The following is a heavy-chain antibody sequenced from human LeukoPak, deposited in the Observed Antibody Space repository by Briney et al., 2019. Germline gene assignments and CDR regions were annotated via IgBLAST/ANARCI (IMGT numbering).Heavy chain of an antibody. D-gene: IGHD6-6*01. V-gene: IGHV4-34*01. J-gene: IGHJ6*03. CDR3: ARGIAARLGGPLRSQYYYYYYYMDV. Sequence: SETLSLTSAVYGGSFSGVYWSWIRHPPRKGLGCIGEINHSGSTNSTPSLKSRVTISVDTSKNQFSLKLSSVTAADTAVYYCARGIAARLGGPLRSQYYYYYYYMDVWGKGTTVTVSS. CDR1: GGSFSGVY. CDR2: INHSGST.